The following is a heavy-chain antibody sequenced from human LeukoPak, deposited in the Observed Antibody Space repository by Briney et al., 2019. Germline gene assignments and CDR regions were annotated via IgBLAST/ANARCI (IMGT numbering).Heavy chain of an antibody. V-gene: IGHV1-2*02. J-gene: IGHJ3*02. CDR2: INPDSGGT. Sequence: GASVKVSCKASGYTFTGYYMHWVRQAPGQGLEWMGWINPDSGGTNYAQKFQGRVTMTRDTSISTAYMELSRLRSDDTAVYYCARVTGIAVAGMAAFDIWGQGTMVTVSS. CDR3: ARVTGIAVAGMAAFDI. CDR1: GYTFTGYY. D-gene: IGHD6-19*01.